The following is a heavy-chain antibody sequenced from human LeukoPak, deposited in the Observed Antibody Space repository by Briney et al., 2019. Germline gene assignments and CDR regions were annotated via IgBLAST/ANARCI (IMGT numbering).Heavy chain of an antibody. CDR1: GGSISGSTYY. CDR3: TRHGGYFQSSGFVDY. Sequence: PSETLSLTCTVSGGSISGSTYYWGWIRQPPGKGLEWIGSIFYGGSTYYNPSLKSRVTISVDTSKNQFSLTLSSVTAADTAVYYCTRHGGYFQSSGFVDYWGQGTLVIVSS. CDR2: IFYGGST. J-gene: IGHJ4*02. D-gene: IGHD3-22*01. V-gene: IGHV4-39*01.